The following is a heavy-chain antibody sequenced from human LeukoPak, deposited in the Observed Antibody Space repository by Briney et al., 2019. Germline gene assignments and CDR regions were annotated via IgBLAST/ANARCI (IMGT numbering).Heavy chain of an antibody. CDR2: IYYSGST. CDR1: GGSISNRSYY. CDR3: ARRRYYDGSGYLE. J-gene: IGHJ1*01. Sequence: SGTLSLTCTDSGGSISNRSYYWAWIRQPPGKGLEWIGSIYYSGSTYYSPSLKSRVTMSVDPSNNQFSLNLRSVTAADTAVYYCARRRYYDGSGYLEWGQGTLLSVSS. D-gene: IGHD3-22*01. V-gene: IGHV4-39*01.